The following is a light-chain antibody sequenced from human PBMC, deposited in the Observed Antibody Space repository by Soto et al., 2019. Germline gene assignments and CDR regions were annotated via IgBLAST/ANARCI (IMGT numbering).Light chain of an antibody. V-gene: IGKV3-15*01. Sequence: EIGMTQSQATLSLAPGERATLSCRASQSVTSNLAWYQHKPGQAPRLLIYVASTRATGVSARFFGSGSGTEFTLTISSLQSEDFAVYYCQQYNNWPSITFGQGTRLDIK. J-gene: IGKJ5*01. CDR2: VAS. CDR1: QSVTSN. CDR3: QQYNNWPSIT.